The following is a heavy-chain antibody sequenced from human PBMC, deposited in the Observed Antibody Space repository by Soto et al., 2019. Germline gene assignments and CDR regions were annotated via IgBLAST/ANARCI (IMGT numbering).Heavy chain of an antibody. V-gene: IGHV3-23*01. Sequence: EVQLLESGGGLVQPGGSLRLSCAASGFTFSNYAMCWVRQAPGKGLEWVSVVTGRTRVTNFADSVRGRFTISRDYSKDTLDLQMNSLGAEDTVVYFCAKHLPSKTNQRVWAEAFHMWGQGTMLTVSS. CDR1: GFTFSNYA. CDR3: AKHLPSKTNQRVWAEAFHM. J-gene: IGHJ3*02. CDR2: VTGRTRVT. D-gene: IGHD2-8*01.